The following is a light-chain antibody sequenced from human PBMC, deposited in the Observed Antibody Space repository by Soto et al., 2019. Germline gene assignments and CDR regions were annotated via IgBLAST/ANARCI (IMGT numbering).Light chain of an antibody. J-gene: IGKJ4*01. CDR1: QSVSSY. V-gene: IGKV3-11*01. CDR2: DAS. Sequence: EIVLTPSPATLSLSPVERATLSCRASQSVSSYLAWYQQKPGQAPRLLIYDASNRATGIPARFSGSGSGTDFTLTITSLEPEDFAVYYCQQGYSIHALTFGGGTKVDIK. CDR3: QQGYSIHALT.